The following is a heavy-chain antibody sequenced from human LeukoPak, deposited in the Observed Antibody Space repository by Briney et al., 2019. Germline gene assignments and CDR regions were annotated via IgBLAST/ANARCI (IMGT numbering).Heavy chain of an antibody. D-gene: IGHD5-18*01. J-gene: IGHJ3*02. V-gene: IGHV1-18*01. Sequence: ASVTVSCKASGYTFTSYGISWVRQAPGQGLEWMGWISAYNGNTNYAQKLQGRVTMTTDTSTSTAYMELRSLRSDDTAVYYCARDTRYSYGRDAFDIWGQGTMVTVSS. CDR1: GYTFTSYG. CDR3: ARDTRYSYGRDAFDI. CDR2: ISAYNGNT.